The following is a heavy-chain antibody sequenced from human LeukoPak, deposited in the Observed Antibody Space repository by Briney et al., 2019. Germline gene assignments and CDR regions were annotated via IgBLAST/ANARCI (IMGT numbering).Heavy chain of an antibody. CDR1: GFTFSDYY. V-gene: IGHV3-11*01. J-gene: IGHJ6*03. D-gene: IGHD6-6*01. CDR3: ARVRRAARSTYYYYYMDV. Sequence: PGGTLRLSCAASGFTFSDYYMSWIRQAPGKGLEWVSYISSSGSTIYYADSVKGRFTISRDNAKNSLYLQMNSLRAEDTAVYYCARVRRAARSTYYYYYMDVWGKGTTVTVSS. CDR2: ISSSGSTI.